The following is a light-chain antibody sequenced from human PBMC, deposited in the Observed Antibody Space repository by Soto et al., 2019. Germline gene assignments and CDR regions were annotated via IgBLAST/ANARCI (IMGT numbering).Light chain of an antibody. J-gene: IGKJ4*01. V-gene: IGKV4-1*01. CDR3: QQYYSTPRT. CDR2: WAS. CDR1: QSVLSSSNSNNY. Sequence: DIVMTQSPDSLAVSLGERATINCKSSQSVLSSSNSNNYLAWYQQKPGQPPKLLIYWASTRESGVPDRFSGSGSGTDFTLTISSLQADDVAVYYCQQYYSTPRTFGGGTKVEIK.